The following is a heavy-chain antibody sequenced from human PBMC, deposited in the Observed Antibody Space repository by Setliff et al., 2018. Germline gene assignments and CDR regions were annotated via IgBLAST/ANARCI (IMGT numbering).Heavy chain of an antibody. CDR1: GYTLTELS. D-gene: IGHD5-18*01. CDR2: FDPEDGET. J-gene: IGHJ4*02. V-gene: IGHV1-24*01. Sequence: ASVKVSCKVSGYTLTELSMHWVRQAPGKALEWMGGFDPEDGETIYAQNFQGRVTMTEDTSTDTAYMELSRLRSEDTDVYYCATSVSWIQLVLYPQGHPEPFDYWGQGTLVTVSS. CDR3: ATSVSWIQLVLYPQGHPEPFDY.